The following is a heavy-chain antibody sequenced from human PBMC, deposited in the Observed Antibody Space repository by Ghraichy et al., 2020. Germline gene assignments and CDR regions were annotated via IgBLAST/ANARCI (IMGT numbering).Heavy chain of an antibody. J-gene: IGHJ5*02. Sequence: SETLSLTCAVYGGSFSGYYWSWIRQPPGKGLEWIGEINHSGSTNYNPSLKSRVTISVDTSKNQFSLKLSSVTAADTAVYYCARGRGCSSTSCYGWFDPWGQGTLVTVSS. D-gene: IGHD2-2*01. CDR3: ARGRGCSSTSCYGWFDP. V-gene: IGHV4-34*01. CDR1: GGSFSGYY. CDR2: INHSGST.